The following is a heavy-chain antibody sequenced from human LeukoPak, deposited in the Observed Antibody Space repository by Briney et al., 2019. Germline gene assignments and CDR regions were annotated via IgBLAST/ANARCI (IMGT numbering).Heavy chain of an antibody. CDR2: VGGSGRGI. CDR3: AALYYGSGVY. D-gene: IGHD3-10*01. V-gene: IGHV3-48*03. Sequence: YPGGSLRLSCAASGSTFSRYEMNWVRQAPGKGLEWVSYVGGSGRGIYYGDSVKGRFTISRDNARNSLYLQINSLRAEDTAVYYCAALYYGSGVYWGQGTLVTVSS. CDR1: GSTFSRYE. J-gene: IGHJ4*02.